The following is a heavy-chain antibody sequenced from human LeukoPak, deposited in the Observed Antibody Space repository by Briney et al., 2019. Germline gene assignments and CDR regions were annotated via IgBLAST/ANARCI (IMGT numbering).Heavy chain of an antibody. CDR3: AKPHFDD. CDR1: GFTFSRYG. CDR2: ISYDGSNK. J-gene: IGHJ4*02. V-gene: IGHV3-30*18. Sequence: PGGSLRLSCAASGFTFSRYGMHWVRQAPGKGLEWVTAISYDGSNKYYTDSVKGRFTISRDNAKKSLYLQMNSLRAGDTAVYYCAKPHFDDWGQGTLVTVSS.